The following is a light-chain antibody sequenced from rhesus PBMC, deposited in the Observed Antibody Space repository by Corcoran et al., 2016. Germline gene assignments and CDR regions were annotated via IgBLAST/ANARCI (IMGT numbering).Light chain of an antibody. CDR3: QQVRNWPLT. Sequence: EIVMTQSPGTLSLSPGERATLSCRASQSVSSNLAWYQQKPGQAPRLLTYDTANRATGVPDRFSGNGAGTGFTLTISSLGPADFGVYCCQQVRNWPLTFGGGTKVEIK. CDR1: QSVSSN. CDR2: DTA. V-gene: IGKV3-35*01. J-gene: IGKJ4*01.